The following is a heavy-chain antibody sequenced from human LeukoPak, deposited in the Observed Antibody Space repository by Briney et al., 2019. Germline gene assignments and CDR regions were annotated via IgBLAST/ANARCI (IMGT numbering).Heavy chain of an antibody. Sequence: ASVKVSCKASGYTFTSYGISWVRQAPGQGLEWMGWISAYNGNTNYAQKLQGRVTMTTGTSTSTAYMELRSLRSDDTDVYYCARGCSSTSCYHWFDPWGQGTLVTVST. CDR2: ISAYNGNT. D-gene: IGHD2-2*01. V-gene: IGHV1-18*01. CDR3: ARGCSSTSCYHWFDP. CDR1: GYTFTSYG. J-gene: IGHJ5*02.